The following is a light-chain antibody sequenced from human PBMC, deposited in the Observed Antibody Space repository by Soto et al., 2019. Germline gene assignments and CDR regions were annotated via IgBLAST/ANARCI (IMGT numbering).Light chain of an antibody. J-gene: IGLJ1*01. CDR1: SIDVGGYNY. Sequence: QSALTQPASMSGSPGQSITISCTGTSIDVGGYNYVSWYQQHPGKAPKLMIYEVSNRPSGVSNRFSGSKSGNTASLTISGLQAEDEADYYCSSYTSSSTRVFGTGTKVTVL. CDR3: SSYTSSSTRV. V-gene: IGLV2-14*01. CDR2: EVS.